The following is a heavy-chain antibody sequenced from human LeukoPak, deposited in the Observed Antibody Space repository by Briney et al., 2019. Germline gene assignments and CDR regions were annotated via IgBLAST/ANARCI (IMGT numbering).Heavy chain of an antibody. CDR3: AREEGGYIGKDAFDI. V-gene: IGHV1-69*13. J-gene: IGHJ3*02. Sequence: GASVRVSCKASGGTFSSYAISWVRQAPGQGLEWMGRIIPIFGTANYAQKFQGRVTITADESTSTAYMELSSLRSEDTAVYYCAREEGGYIGKDAFDIWGQGTMVTVSS. D-gene: IGHD5-12*01. CDR2: IIPIFGTA. CDR1: GGTFSSYA.